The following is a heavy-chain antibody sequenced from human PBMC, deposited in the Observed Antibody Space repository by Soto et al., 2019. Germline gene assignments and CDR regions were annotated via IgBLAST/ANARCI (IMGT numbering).Heavy chain of an antibody. CDR1: GITFSSNG. CDR2: IWSDGSEK. Sequence: QVQLVESGGGVVQPGRSLRLSCAASGITFSSNGMHWVRQAPGKGLEWVAVIWSDGSEKYYADSVKGRFSISRDNSKNTLYLHMDSLRAEDTAVYYCARDLGRFNFGSAYFVYWGQGTLVTVSS. CDR3: ARDLGRFNFGSAYFVY. D-gene: IGHD3-10*01. V-gene: IGHV3-33*01. J-gene: IGHJ4*02.